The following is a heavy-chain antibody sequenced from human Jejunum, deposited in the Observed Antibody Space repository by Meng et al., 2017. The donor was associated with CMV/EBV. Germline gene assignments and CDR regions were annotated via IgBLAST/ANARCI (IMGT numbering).Heavy chain of an antibody. J-gene: IGHJ5*02. D-gene: IGHD3-9*01. CDR3: ARDYKTDWTNWFDP. V-gene: IGHV3-30*02. CDR1: GLTFRVNG. CDR2: IRHDESSK. Sequence: GLTFRVNGRNRVRQVTGKGLEGVEFIRHDESSKSFGDYVKGRFTITRDNSKNMVYLQMNNLGPEDTGLYYCARDYKTDWTNWFDPWGQGTLVTVSS.